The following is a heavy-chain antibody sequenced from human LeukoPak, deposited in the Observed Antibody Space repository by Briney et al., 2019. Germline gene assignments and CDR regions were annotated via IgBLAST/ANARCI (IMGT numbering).Heavy chain of an antibody. J-gene: IGHJ6*03. CDR2: IYYSGST. V-gene: IGHV4-61*01. CDR3: ARNAVTTPLRGYYYYYMDV. D-gene: IGHD4-17*01. Sequence: SETLSLTCTVSGGSISSSSYYWSWIRQPPGKGLEWIGYIYYSGSTNYNPSLKSRVTISVDTSKNQFSLKLSSVTAADTAVYYCARNAVTTPLRGYYYYYMDVWGKGTTVTVSS. CDR1: GGSISSSSYY.